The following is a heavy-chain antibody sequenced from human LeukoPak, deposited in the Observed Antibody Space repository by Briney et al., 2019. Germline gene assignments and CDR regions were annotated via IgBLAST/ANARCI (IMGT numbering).Heavy chain of an antibody. Sequence: SETLSLTCTVSGGSISNYYWTWIRQPAGKGLEWIGRIYTSGSTNYNPSLKSRVTMSVDMSKNQFSLKLTSVTAADTAVYYSARVSSSTGYADWGQGTLVTVSS. CDR3: ARVSSSTGYAD. D-gene: IGHD3-22*01. CDR2: IYTSGST. J-gene: IGHJ4*02. V-gene: IGHV4-4*07. CDR1: GGSISNYY.